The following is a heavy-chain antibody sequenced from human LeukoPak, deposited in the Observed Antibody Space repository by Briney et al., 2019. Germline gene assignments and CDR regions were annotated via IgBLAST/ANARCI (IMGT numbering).Heavy chain of an antibody. J-gene: IGHJ4*01. CDR2: IWSDGTNR. D-gene: IGHD4-11*01. CDR3: ARDAQRGFDYSNSLKY. CDR1: GFIFSHHG. Sequence: GGSLRLSCAASGFIFSHHGMHWVRQAPGKGLEWVAVIWSDGTNRFYGDSVKGRFTISRDNSQNTVFLQMNSLRVKDTAIYYCARDAQRGFDYSNSLKYWGHGILVTVSS. V-gene: IGHV3-33*01.